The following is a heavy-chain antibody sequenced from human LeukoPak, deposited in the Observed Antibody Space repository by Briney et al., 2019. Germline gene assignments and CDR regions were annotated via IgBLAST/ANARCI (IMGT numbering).Heavy chain of an antibody. CDR3: ARVAKHFRGGLSFYFMDV. V-gene: IGHV4-4*02. D-gene: IGHD3-10*01. Sequence: SGTLSLTCAVSGGSISSSNWWIWVRPPPGKGLEWIGHIYYSGGTNYNPSLKSRVTISVDTSKKEFSLKLTSVIAADTAVYYCARVAKHFRGGLSFYFMDVWGIGTTVTISS. CDR2: IYYSGGT. J-gene: IGHJ6*03. CDR1: GGSISSSNW.